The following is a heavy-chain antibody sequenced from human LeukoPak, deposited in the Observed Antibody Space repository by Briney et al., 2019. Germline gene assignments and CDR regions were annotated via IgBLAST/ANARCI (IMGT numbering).Heavy chain of an antibody. V-gene: IGHV1-2*04. CDR2: INPNSGGT. D-gene: IGHD6-13*01. J-gene: IGHJ3*02. CDR1: GYTFTGYY. CDR3: ARGISSSGDDAFDI. Sequence: ASVKVSCKASGYTFTGYYMHWVRQAPGQGLEWMGWINPNSGGTNYAQEFQGWVTMTRDTSTSTVYMELSSLRSEDTAVYYCARGISSSGDDAFDIWGQGTMVTVSS.